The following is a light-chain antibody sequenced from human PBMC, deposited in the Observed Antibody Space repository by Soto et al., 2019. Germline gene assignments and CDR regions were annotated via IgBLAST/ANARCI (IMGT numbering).Light chain of an antibody. Sequence: DIQMTQSPSTLSASVGDRVTSTCRASQSISTWLAWYQPKPGQAPKLLIYKASSLEGGVPSRFGGSGSGTLFNITISSLHPDDFATYYCQQYNTSPLTFRGGTKVDIK. J-gene: IGKJ4*01. CDR2: KAS. CDR1: QSISTW. CDR3: QQYNTSPLT. V-gene: IGKV1-5*03.